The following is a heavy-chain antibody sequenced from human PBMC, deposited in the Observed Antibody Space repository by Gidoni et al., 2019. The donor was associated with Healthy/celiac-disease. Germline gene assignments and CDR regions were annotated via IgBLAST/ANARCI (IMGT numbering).Heavy chain of an antibody. CDR3: ARAEASGSYYVYYYYMDV. CDR1: GFTFSSYS. J-gene: IGHJ6*03. D-gene: IGHD1-26*01. V-gene: IGHV3-21*01. CDR2: ISSSSSYI. Sequence: EVQLVESGGGLVKPGGSLRLSCAASGFTFSSYSMNWVRQAPGKGLEWVSSISSSSSYIYYADSVKGRFTISRDNAKNSLYLQMNSLRAEDTAVYYCARAEASGSYYVYYYYMDVWGKGTTVTVSS.